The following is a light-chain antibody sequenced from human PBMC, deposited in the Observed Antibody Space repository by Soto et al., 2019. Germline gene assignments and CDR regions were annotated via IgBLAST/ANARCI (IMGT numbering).Light chain of an antibody. V-gene: IGLV2-14*03. CDR2: GVT. CDR3: ASYTGSSTYL. Sequence: QSALTQPASMSGSPGQSIPISCTGTSGDVGFYAFVSWYQPHPGKVPRLIIYGVTKRPSGVSHRFSGSKSGNTASLTISGLQVEDEAAYSCASYTGSSTYLFGGGTKVTVL. J-gene: IGLJ3*02. CDR1: SGDVGFYAF.